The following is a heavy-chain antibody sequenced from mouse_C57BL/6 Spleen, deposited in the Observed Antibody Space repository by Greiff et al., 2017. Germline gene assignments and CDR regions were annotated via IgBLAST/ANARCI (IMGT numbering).Heavy chain of an antibody. D-gene: IGHD2-4*01. CDR2: IWGGGST. V-gene: IGHV2-9*01. CDR1: GFSLTSYG. CDR3: AKHLNDDYDVGYAMDY. J-gene: IGHJ4*01. Sequence: QVQLQQSGPGLVAPSQSLTITCTVSGFSLTSYGVDWVRQPPGKGLEWLGVIWGGGSTNYNSALMSRLSISKDNSKSQVFLKMNSLQTDDTAMYYCAKHLNDDYDVGYAMDYWGQGTSVTVSS.